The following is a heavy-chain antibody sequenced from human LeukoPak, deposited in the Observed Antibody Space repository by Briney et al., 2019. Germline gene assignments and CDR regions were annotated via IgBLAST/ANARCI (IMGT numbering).Heavy chain of an antibody. CDR2: IQYDGSKK. V-gene: IGHV3-30*02. CDR1: GFTFSSNG. J-gene: IGHJ4*02. D-gene: IGHD3-10*01. CDR3: AKDIGSYYDY. Sequence: GGSLRLSCVASGFTFSSNGMHWVRQAPGKGLEWVTFIQYDGSKKYYADSVRGRFTISRDNSKNTLYLEMNSLRAEDTAVYYCAKDIGSYYDYWGQGILVTVSS.